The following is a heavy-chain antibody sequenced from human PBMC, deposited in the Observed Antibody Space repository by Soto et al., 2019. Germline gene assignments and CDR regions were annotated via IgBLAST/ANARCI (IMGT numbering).Heavy chain of an antibody. CDR1: GYTFTSYG. D-gene: IGHD6-19*01. CDR3: AREVVTGYSSGWEP. V-gene: IGHV1-18*01. CDR2: ISAYNGNT. J-gene: IGHJ4*02. Sequence: ASVKVSCKASGYTFTSYGISWVLQAPGQGLEWMGWISAYNGNTNYAQKLQGRVTMTTDTSTSTAYMELRSLRSDDTAVYYCAREVVTGYSSGWEPWGQGTLVTVSS.